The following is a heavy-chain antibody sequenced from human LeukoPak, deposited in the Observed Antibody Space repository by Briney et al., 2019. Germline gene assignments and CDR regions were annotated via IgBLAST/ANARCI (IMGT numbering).Heavy chain of an antibody. CDR2: ISAYNGNT. Sequence: ASVKVSCKASGYTFTSYGISWVRQAPGQGLEWMGWISAYNGNTNYAQKLQGRVTMTTDTSTSTAYMELRSLRSDDTAVYYCARDVGDCSGTSCYVPDAFDIWGQGTMVTVSS. V-gene: IGHV1-18*01. J-gene: IGHJ3*02. CDR1: GYTFTSYG. D-gene: IGHD2-2*01. CDR3: ARDVGDCSGTSCYVPDAFDI.